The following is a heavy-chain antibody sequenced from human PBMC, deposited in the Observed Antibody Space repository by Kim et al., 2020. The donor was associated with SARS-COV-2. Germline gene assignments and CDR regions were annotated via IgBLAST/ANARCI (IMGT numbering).Heavy chain of an antibody. V-gene: IGHV3-30*18. CDR2: ISYDGSNK. J-gene: IGHJ1*01. Sequence: GGSLRLSCAASGFTFSSYGMHWVRQAPGKGLEWVAVISYDGSNKYYADSVKGRFTISRDNSKNTLYLQMNSLRAEDTAVYYCAKGERRECLLRLAYFQYWGPGTLLTVPS. D-gene: IGHD3-3*01. CDR3: AKGERRECLLRLAYFQY. CDR1: GFTFSSYG.